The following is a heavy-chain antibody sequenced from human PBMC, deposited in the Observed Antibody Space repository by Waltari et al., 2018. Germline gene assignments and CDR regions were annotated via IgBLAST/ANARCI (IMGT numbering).Heavy chain of an antibody. CDR3: ARRGTTPSRIRNNWFDP. V-gene: IGHV4-38-2*01. CDR1: GYSIISGSY. J-gene: IGHJ5*02. D-gene: IGHD1-1*01. Sequence: QVQLQESGPGMVKPSETLSLTCAVSGYSIISGSYWGLIRQPPGKGLEWIGSIYHSGSTNYNPSLKSRVTISVDTSKNQFSLKLSSVTAADTAVYYCARRGTTPSRIRNNWFDPWGQGTLVTVSS. CDR2: IYHSGST.